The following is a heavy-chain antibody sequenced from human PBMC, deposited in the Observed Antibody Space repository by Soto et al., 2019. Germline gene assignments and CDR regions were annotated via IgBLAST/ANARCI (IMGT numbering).Heavy chain of an antibody. D-gene: IGHD2-15*01. CDR1: GFTFNNFW. J-gene: IGHJ3*02. CDR2: INSDGSST. V-gene: IGHV3-74*01. CDR3: ARYCSGGSCYLRRAFDI. Sequence: HPGGSLRLSCAASGFTFNNFWMHWVRQAPGKGLVWVSRINSDGSSTSYADSVKGRFTISRDNAKNTLYLQMNSLRAEDTAVYYCARYCSGGSCYLRRAFDIWGQGTMVTVSS.